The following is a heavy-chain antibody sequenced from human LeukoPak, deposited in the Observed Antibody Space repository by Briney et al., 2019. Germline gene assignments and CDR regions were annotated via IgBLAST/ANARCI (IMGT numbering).Heavy chain of an antibody. D-gene: IGHD5-18*01. CDR2: VKSDGITT. Sequence: GGSLRLSCAASGSTFSRYWMHWVRHAPGEGLVWVSLVKSDGITTIYADSVKGRFTISRDNAKRTLYLQMNSLRAEDTAVYYCTTGPSYGYEWWGQGALVTVSS. CDR1: GSTFSRYW. V-gene: IGHV3-74*01. CDR3: TTGPSYGYEW. J-gene: IGHJ4*02.